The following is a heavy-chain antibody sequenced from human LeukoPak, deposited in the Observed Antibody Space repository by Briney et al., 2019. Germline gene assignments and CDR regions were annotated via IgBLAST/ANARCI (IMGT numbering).Heavy chain of an antibody. D-gene: IGHD2-2*01. CDR3: VSLGYCSTSSCQP. V-gene: IGHV3-74*01. Sequence: GGSLRLSCAASGFIFSNYLMHWVRQAPGKGLVWVSRITSDGSSTHYADSVKGRFTISRDNAKNTLYLQMNSLTAEDTAVYYCVSLGYCSTSSCQPWGQGTLVTVSS. J-gene: IGHJ4*02. CDR1: GFIFSNYL. CDR2: ITSDGSST.